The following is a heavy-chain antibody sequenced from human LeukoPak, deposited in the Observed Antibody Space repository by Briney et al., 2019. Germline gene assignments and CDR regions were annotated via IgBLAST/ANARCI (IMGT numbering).Heavy chain of an antibody. Sequence: GGSLRLSCAASGFTFSSYAMHWVRQAPGMGLEWVAVISYDGSNKYYADSVEGRFTISRDNSKNTFYLQMNSLRAEDTAVYYCARDHGGSLSYGVDVWGQGTTVTVSS. CDR3: ARDHGGSLSYGVDV. CDR2: ISYDGSNK. D-gene: IGHD1-26*01. J-gene: IGHJ6*02. CDR1: GFTFSSYA. V-gene: IGHV3-30-3*01.